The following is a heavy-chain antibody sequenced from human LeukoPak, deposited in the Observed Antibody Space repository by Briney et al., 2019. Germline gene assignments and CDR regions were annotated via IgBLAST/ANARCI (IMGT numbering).Heavy chain of an antibody. D-gene: IGHD3-3*01. J-gene: IGHJ4*02. CDR3: ARDIGRYYDFWSGYYTVYYFDY. V-gene: IGHV4-34*01. CDR2: INHSGST. Sequence: SETPPLTCAVYGGSFSGYYWSWIRQPPGKGLEWIGEINHSGSTNYNPSLKSRVIISVDTSKNQFSLKLSSVTAADTAVYYCARDIGRYYDFWSGYYTVYYFDYWGQGTLVTVSS. CDR1: GGSFSGYY.